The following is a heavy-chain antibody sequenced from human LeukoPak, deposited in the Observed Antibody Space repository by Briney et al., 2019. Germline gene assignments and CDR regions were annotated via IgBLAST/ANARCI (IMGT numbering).Heavy chain of an antibody. CDR2: IGKAGDT. Sequence: GGSLRLSCAASGLTFSTFDMHWVRQATGKGLEWVSGIGKAGDTYYADSVKGRFTISRDSAKNSLYLQMNSLRAEDTAVYYCAIHDYHSNSDAFDVWGQGTMVTVSS. V-gene: IGHV3-13*04. CDR3: AIHDYHSNSDAFDV. D-gene: IGHD4-23*01. CDR1: GLTFSTFD. J-gene: IGHJ3*01.